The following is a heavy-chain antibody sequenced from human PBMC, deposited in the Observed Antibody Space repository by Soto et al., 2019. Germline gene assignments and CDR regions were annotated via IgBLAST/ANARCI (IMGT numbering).Heavy chain of an antibody. CDR2: ISGYNGKT. V-gene: IGHV1-18*01. CDR3: VRDETYSAGWYFEH. CDR1: GYMFNSYG. J-gene: IGHJ4*02. Sequence: QVQLVQSGGELREPGASVKVSCKTSGYMFNSYGMSWLRQAPGQGLEWMGWISGYNGKTDLAQKFQDRVTVKIETSTTTVYLEVKSLRSDDTAVYYCVRDETYSAGWYFEHWGQGTLVTVPS. D-gene: IGHD6-19*01.